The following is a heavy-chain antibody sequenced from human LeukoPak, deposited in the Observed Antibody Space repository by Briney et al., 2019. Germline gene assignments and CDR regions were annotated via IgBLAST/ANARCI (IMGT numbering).Heavy chain of an antibody. V-gene: IGHV4-59*08. CDR2: IYYSGST. CDR1: GGSISSYY. D-gene: IGHD3-10*01. Sequence: SETLSLTCTVSGGSISSYYWSWIRQPPGKGLEWIGYIYYSGSTNYNPSLKSRVTISVDTSKNQFSLKLSSVTAADTAVYYCARHVRRFGDFDYWGQGTLVTVSS. CDR3: ARHVRRFGDFDY. J-gene: IGHJ4*02.